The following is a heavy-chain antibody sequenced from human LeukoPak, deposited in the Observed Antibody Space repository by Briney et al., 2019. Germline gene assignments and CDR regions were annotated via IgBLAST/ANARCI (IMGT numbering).Heavy chain of an antibody. Sequence: PGGSLRLSCAASGFTFSSYGMHWVRQAPGKGLEWVAVIWYGGSNKYYADSVKGRFTISRDNAKNSLYLQMNSLRAEDTAVYYCARAVFWSGYYSSWGQGTLVTVSS. D-gene: IGHD3-3*01. J-gene: IGHJ5*02. V-gene: IGHV3-33*08. CDR2: IWYGGSNK. CDR3: ARAVFWSGYYSS. CDR1: GFTFSSYG.